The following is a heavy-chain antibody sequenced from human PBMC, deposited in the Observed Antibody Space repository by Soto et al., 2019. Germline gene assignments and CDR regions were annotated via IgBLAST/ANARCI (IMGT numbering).Heavy chain of an antibody. CDR2: IYYSGST. CDR3: ARARGATEVQFDY. J-gene: IGHJ4*02. Sequence: QVQLQESGPGLVKPSQTLSLTCTVSGGSISSGGYYWSWIRQHPGKGLEWIGYIYYSGSTYYNPSLKSRVTRSVDTSKNKFSLKLSSVTAADTAGYYCARARGATEVQFDYWGQGTLVTVSS. V-gene: IGHV4-31*03. CDR1: GGSISSGGYY. D-gene: IGHD5-12*01.